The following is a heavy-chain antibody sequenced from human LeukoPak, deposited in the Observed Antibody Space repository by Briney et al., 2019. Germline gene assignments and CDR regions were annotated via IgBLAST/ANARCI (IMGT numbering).Heavy chain of an antibody. J-gene: IGHJ3*02. D-gene: IGHD6-19*01. CDR3: AKDLGYNSGWRAFDI. CDR1: GFTFDDYA. CDR2: ISWNSGVI. Sequence: PGGSLRLSCAASGFTFDDYAMHWVRQAPGKGLEWVSGISWNSGVIGYADSVKGRFTISRDNAKNSLYLQMNSLRAEDMALYYCAKDLGYNSGWRAFDIWGQGTMVTVSS. V-gene: IGHV3-9*03.